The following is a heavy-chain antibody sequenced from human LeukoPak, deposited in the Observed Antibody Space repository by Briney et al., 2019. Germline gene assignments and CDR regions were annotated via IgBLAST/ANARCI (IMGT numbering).Heavy chain of an antibody. J-gene: IGHJ4*02. CDR3: ATESRDGYSPYFDY. CDR2: ISSSSSYI. Sequence: PGGSLRLPCAASGFTFSSYSMNWVRQAPGKGLEWVSSISSSSSYIYYADSVKGRFTISRDNAKNSLYLQMNSLRAEDTAVYYCATESRDGYSPYFDYWGQGTLVTVSS. V-gene: IGHV3-21*01. D-gene: IGHD5-24*01. CDR1: GFTFSSYS.